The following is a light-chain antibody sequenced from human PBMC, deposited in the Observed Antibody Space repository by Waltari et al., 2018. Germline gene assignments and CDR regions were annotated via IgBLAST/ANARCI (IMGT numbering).Light chain of an antibody. CDR1: SSDVGNYKR. Sequence: QSALTQPASGSGSPGRSITISCTGTSSDVGNYKRVSRYQQHPGKAPNLIIYEVRQRPSGVCNRVSGSKSGTTASLTISGLQAEDEADFYCCSHAGSGSSVVFGGGTNLTVL. CDR3: CSHAGSGSSVV. V-gene: IGLV2-23*02. CDR2: EVR. J-gene: IGLJ2*01.